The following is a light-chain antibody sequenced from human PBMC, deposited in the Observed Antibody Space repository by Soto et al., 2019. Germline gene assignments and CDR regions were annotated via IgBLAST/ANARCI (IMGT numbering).Light chain of an antibody. CDR1: SSDVGSYNL. V-gene: IGLV2-23*01. CDR3: CSYAGSSTVV. CDR2: EGS. Sequence: QSASVSGSPGQSITISCTGTSSDVGSYNLVSWYQQHPGKAPKLMIYEGSKRPSGVSNRFSGSKSGNTASLTISGLQAEDEADYYCCSYAGSSTVVFGGGTKLTVL. J-gene: IGLJ2*01.